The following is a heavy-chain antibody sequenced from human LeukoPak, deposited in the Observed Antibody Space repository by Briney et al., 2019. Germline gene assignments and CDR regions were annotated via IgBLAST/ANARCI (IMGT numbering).Heavy chain of an antibody. V-gene: IGHV3-21*01. CDR1: GFTFSSYS. CDR2: ISSSSSYI. J-gene: IGHJ6*02. CDR3: ARADIVATFYYYYGMDI. Sequence: PGGSLRLSCAASGFTFSSYSMNWVRQAPGKGLEWVSSISSSSSYIYYADSVKGRFTISRDNAKSSLYLQMNSLRAEDTAVYYCARADIVATFYYYYGMDIWGQGTTVTVSS. D-gene: IGHD5-12*01.